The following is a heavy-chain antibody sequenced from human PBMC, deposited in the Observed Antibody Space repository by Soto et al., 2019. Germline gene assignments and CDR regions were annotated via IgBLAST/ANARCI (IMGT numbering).Heavy chain of an antibody. V-gene: IGHV4-34*01. D-gene: IGHD3-22*01. CDR2: INHSGST. Sequence: SETLSLTCAVYGGSFSGYYWSWIRQPPGKGLEWIGEINHSGSTNYNPSLKSRVTISVDTSKNQFSLKLSSVTAADTAVYYCARAGFHYYDSSGHDAFDIWGQGTMVTVSS. J-gene: IGHJ3*02. CDR1: GGSFSGYY. CDR3: ARAGFHYYDSSGHDAFDI.